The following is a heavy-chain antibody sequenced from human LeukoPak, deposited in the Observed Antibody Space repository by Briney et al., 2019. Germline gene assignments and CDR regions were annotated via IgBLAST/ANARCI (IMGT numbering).Heavy chain of an antibody. Sequence: GGSLRLSCAASGFTFSSYGMHWVRQAPGKGLEWVAVISNDGSNKYYADSLKGRFTISRDNSKNTLYLQMNSLRAEVTAVYYCANLVATINLDYWGQGTLVTVSS. V-gene: IGHV3-30*18. CDR2: ISNDGSNK. CDR1: GFTFSSYG. J-gene: IGHJ4*02. CDR3: ANLVATINLDY. D-gene: IGHD5-24*01.